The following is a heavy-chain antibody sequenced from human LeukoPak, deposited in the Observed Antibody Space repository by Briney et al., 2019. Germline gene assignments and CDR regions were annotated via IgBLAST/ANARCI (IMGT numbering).Heavy chain of an antibody. Sequence: GGSLRLSCAASGFTFSSYGMHWVRQAPGKGLEWVAFIRYDGSNKYYADPVKGRFTISRDNSKNTLYLQMNSLRAEDTAVYYCAKDSALLDYYDSSGYSPRDYWGQGTLVTVSS. CDR2: IRYDGSNK. D-gene: IGHD3-22*01. CDR3: AKDSALLDYYDSSGYSPRDY. V-gene: IGHV3-30*02. CDR1: GFTFSSYG. J-gene: IGHJ4*02.